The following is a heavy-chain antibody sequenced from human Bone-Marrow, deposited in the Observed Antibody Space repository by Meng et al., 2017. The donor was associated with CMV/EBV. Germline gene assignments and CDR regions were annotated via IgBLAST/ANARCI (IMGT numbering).Heavy chain of an antibody. CDR1: FNLSSYS. J-gene: IGHJ4*02. V-gene: IGHV3-21*01. CDR3: ARDVIGYCTNGVCYPDY. Sequence: FNLSSYSMNWVRQAPGKGLEWVSSISSSSSYIYYADSVKGRFTISRDNAKNSLYLQMNSLRAEDTAVYYCARDVIGYCTNGVCYPDYWGQGTLVTVSS. D-gene: IGHD2-8*01. CDR2: ISSSSSYI.